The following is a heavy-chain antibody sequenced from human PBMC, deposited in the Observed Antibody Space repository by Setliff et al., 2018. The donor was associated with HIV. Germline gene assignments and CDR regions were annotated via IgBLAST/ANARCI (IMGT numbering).Heavy chain of an antibody. V-gene: IGHV4-34*01. CDR2: INHRGGT. J-gene: IGHJ4*02. Sequence: SETLSLTCAVYGGSFSGYYWNWIRQPPGKGLEWIGEINHRGGTNYNPSLKSRVTISVDTSKNQFSLKLSSVTAADTAVYYCARGLSFYDPGGFDYWGQGTLVTVSS. CDR1: GGSFSGYY. CDR3: ARGLSFYDPGGFDY. D-gene: IGHD3-22*01.